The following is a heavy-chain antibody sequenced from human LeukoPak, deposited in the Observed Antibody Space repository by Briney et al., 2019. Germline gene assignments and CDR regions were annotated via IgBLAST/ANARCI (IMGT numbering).Heavy chain of an antibody. D-gene: IGHD2-2*01. V-gene: IGHV3-21*01. CDR2: ISSSSSYI. Sequence: GGSLRLSCAASGFTFSSYSMNWVRQAPGKGLEWVSSISSSSSYIYYADSVKGRFTISRDNAKNSLYLQMNSLRAEDTAVYYCARDGIVVVPAAMPYYYGMDVWGQGTTVTVSS. CDR1: GFTFSSYS. J-gene: IGHJ6*02. CDR3: ARDGIVVVPAAMPYYYGMDV.